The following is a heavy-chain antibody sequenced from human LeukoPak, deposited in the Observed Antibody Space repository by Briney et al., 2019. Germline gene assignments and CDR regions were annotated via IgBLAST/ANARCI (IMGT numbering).Heavy chain of an antibody. V-gene: IGHV1-18*01. CDR3: ARRGLGTTQRYFEY. CDR1: GSTFTDYD. D-gene: IGHD1-7*01. CDR2: ISANSGDT. Sequence: GASVKVSCKASGSTFTDYDITWVRPAPGQGLEWMGWISANSGDTNYAQKLQGRITVTTDTSTSTSYMELRSLRSDGTAVYYCARRGLGTTQRYFEYWGQGTLGIVSS. J-gene: IGHJ4*02.